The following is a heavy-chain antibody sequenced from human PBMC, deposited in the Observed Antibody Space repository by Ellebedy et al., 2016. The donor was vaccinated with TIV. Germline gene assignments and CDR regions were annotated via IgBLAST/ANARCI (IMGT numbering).Heavy chain of an antibody. CDR2: IATDGSST. CDR3: VRDKQDYGGGYYFDGMDV. Sequence: GESLKISCAASGFTFSGYWMHWVRQPPGKGLVWVSRIATDGSSTTYADSVKGRFSISIDNAKNTLYLHMSSLRAEDTAVYYCVRDKQDYGGGYYFDGMDVWGQGTMVTISS. J-gene: IGHJ6*02. D-gene: IGHD4-23*01. V-gene: IGHV3-74*01. CDR1: GFTFSGYW.